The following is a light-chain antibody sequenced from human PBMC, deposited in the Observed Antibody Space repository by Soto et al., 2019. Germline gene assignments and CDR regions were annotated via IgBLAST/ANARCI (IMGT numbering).Light chain of an antibody. CDR2: DVN. J-gene: IGLJ2*01. CDR1: SXXVGGYNY. V-gene: IGLV2-14*03. Sequence: QSALTQPASVSGSPGQXITISCXXXSXXVGGYNYVSWYQQHPGKVPRLIISDVNKRPSGVSDRFSGSKSGNTASLTISGLQAEDEADYYCASFTRSVTVVFGGGTKVTVL. CDR3: ASFTRSVTVV.